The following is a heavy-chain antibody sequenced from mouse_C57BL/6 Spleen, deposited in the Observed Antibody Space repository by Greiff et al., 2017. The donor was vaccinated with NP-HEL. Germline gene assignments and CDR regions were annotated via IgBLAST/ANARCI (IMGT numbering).Heavy chain of an antibody. CDR1: GYAFSSYW. CDR2: IYPGDGDT. Sequence: QVQLKESGAELVKPGASVKISCKASGYAFSSYWMNWVKQRPGKGLEWIGQIYPGDGDTNYNGKFKGKATLTADKSSSTAYMQLSSLTSEDSAVYFCARYDYDEGDFDYWGQGTTLTVSS. J-gene: IGHJ2*01. CDR3: ARYDYDEGDFDY. V-gene: IGHV1-80*01. D-gene: IGHD2-4*01.